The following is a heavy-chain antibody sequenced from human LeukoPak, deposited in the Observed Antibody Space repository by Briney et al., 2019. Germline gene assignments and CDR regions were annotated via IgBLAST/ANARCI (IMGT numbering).Heavy chain of an antibody. CDR3: ASPYCSSTSCSTLHDF. J-gene: IGHJ4*02. CDR1: GFTFNSYW. D-gene: IGHD2-2*01. V-gene: IGHV3-7*01. Sequence: GGSLRLSCAASGFTFNSYWMNWVRQDPGKGLEWVANIKQDGAEKYYVDSVKGRFTISRDNAKSSLYLQMNSLRAEDTAVYYCASPYCSSTSCSTLHDFWGQGTLVTVSS. CDR2: IKQDGAEK.